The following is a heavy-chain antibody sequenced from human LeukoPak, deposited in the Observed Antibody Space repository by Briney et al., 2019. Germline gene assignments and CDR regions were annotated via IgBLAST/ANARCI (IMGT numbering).Heavy chain of an antibody. Sequence: GGSLRLSCAASGFTFSGSAMHWVRQASGKGLEWVGRIRSKANSYATAYAASVKGRFTISRDDSKSTAYLQMNSLKTEDTAVYYCIEERTDYWGQGTLVTVSS. CDR1: GFTFSGSA. V-gene: IGHV3-73*01. CDR2: IRSKANSYAT. J-gene: IGHJ4*02. D-gene: IGHD5-24*01. CDR3: IEERTDY.